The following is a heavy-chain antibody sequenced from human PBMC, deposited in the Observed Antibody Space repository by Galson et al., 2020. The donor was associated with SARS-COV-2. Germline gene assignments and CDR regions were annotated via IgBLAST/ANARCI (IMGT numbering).Heavy chain of an antibody. CDR3: ARAHKGITGTDFDY. V-gene: IGHV4-59*01. CDR1: GGSISSYY. D-gene: IGHD1-7*01. CDR2: IYYSGST. J-gene: IGHJ4*02. Sequence: SETLSLTCTVSGGSISSYYWSWIRQPPGKGLEWIGYIYYSGSTNYNPSLKSRVTTSVDTSKNQFSLKLSSVTAADTAVYYCARAHKGITGTDFDYWGQGTLVTVSS.